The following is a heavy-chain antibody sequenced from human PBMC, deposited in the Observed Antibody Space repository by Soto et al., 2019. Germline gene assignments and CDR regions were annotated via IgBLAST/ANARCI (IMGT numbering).Heavy chain of an antibody. V-gene: IGHV3-74*01. CDR2: INADGSTT. CDR3: ARDRGYAFDM. Sequence: EMQLVESGGGLVQPGGSLRLSCAASGFAFSNSWMHWVRQVPGKGLVWVSHINADGSTTSNADSVKGRFTIFRDNAQSTLYVQMNSLRDEDTGVYYCARDRGYAFDMWGQGTMVTVSS. J-gene: IGHJ3*02. CDR1: GFAFSNSW.